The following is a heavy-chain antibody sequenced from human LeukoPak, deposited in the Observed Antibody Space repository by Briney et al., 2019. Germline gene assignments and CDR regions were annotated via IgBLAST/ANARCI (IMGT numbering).Heavy chain of an antibody. D-gene: IGHD6-19*01. V-gene: IGHV3-21*01. CDR2: ISSSSNYI. J-gene: IGHJ4*02. CDR3: ARLAVAGTYFDY. CDR1: GFTFSSYS. Sequence: GGSLRLSCAASGFTFSSYSMNWVRQAPGKGLESVSSISSSSNYIYYADSVKGRFTISRDNAKNSLYLQMNSLRAEDTAVYYCARLAVAGTYFDYWGQGTLVTVSS.